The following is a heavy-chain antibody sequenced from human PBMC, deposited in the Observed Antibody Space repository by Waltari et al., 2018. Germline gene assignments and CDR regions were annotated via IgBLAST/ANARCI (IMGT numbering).Heavy chain of an antibody. CDR1: GYTFTKYS. J-gene: IGHJ4*02. D-gene: IGHD3-3*01. Sequence: QVYLVQSGAEVKKPGASVKVSCKASGYTFTKYSMHWVRQAPGQGLEWMGGIHGGNGNTKYSKKFQDRLTISKDTSATTVYMELSSLTSEDTAVYYCAKTQYDFWSAYFDYWGQGTLVTVSS. CDR3: AKTQYDFWSAYFDY. CDR2: IHGGNGNT. V-gene: IGHV1-3*01.